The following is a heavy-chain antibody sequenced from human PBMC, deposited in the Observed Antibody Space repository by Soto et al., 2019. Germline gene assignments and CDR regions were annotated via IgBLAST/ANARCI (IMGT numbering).Heavy chain of an antibody. CDR1: GFSVTNNY. J-gene: IGHJ6*02. D-gene: IGHD5-18*01. CDR3: ARDWSKFSYNYPYYYAMDA. V-gene: IGHV3-53*02. Sequence: EVQLVETGGGLIQPGGSLRLSCSVSGFSVTNNYISWVRQAPGKGLEWVSLLSSSGTTYYADSVRGRFTVSRDDSKNTLHLQMDSLTPEDMAVYYCARDWSKFSYNYPYYYAMDAWGQGTTVSVSS. CDR2: LSSSGTT.